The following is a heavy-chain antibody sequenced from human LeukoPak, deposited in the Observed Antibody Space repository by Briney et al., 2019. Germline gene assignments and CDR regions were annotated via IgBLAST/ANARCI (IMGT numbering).Heavy chain of an antibody. V-gene: IGHV4-59*08. CDR1: GGSISSYY. CDR2: IYYSGST. D-gene: IGHD3-22*01. J-gene: IGHJ4*02. CDR3: ARLDYYDSSGHIDY. Sequence: PSETLSLTCTVSGGSISSYYWSWIRQPPGKGLEWIGYIYYSGSTNSNPSLKSRVTISVDTSKNQFSLKLSSVTAADTAVYYCARLDYYDSSGHIDYWGQGTLATVSS.